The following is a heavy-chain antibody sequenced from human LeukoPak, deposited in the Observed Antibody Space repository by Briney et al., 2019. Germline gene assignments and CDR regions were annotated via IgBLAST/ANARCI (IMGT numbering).Heavy chain of an antibody. Sequence: GGSLRLSCAASGFTFSSYGIHWVRQAPGKGLEWVAFIRYDGSNKYYADSVKGRFTISRDNSKNTLYMQMNSLRAEDTAVYYCARGKAPKDIVVVVAATNFDYWGQGTLVTVSS. CDR3: ARGKAPKDIVVVVAATNFDY. J-gene: IGHJ4*02. CDR2: IRYDGSNK. D-gene: IGHD2-15*01. V-gene: IGHV3-30*02. CDR1: GFTFSSYG.